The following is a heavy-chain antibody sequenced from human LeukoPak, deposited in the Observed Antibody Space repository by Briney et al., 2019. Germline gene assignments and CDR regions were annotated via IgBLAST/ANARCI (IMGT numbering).Heavy chain of an antibody. D-gene: IGHD3-3*01. Sequence: GGSLRLSCAASGFTFSSYWMSWVRQAPGKGLEWVANIKQDGSEKYYVDSVKGRFTISRDNAKNSLYLQMNSLRAEDTAVYYCARVDTIFGVVIAIDYWGQGTLVTVSS. CDR1: GFTFSSYW. CDR2: IKQDGSEK. V-gene: IGHV3-7*01. J-gene: IGHJ4*02. CDR3: ARVDTIFGVVIAIDY.